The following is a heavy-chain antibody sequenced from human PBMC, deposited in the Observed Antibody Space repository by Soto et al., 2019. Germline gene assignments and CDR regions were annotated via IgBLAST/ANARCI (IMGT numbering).Heavy chain of an antibody. J-gene: IGHJ4*02. CDR3: TTLTPYCTNGVCTFDY. Sequence: ASVKVSCKVSGYTLTELSMHWVRQAPGKGLEWMGGFDPEDGETIYAQKFQGGVTMTEDTSTDTAYMELSSLRSEDTAVYYCTTLTPYCTNGVCTFDYWGQGTLVTVSS. CDR1: GYTLTELS. CDR2: FDPEDGET. D-gene: IGHD2-8*01. V-gene: IGHV1-24*01.